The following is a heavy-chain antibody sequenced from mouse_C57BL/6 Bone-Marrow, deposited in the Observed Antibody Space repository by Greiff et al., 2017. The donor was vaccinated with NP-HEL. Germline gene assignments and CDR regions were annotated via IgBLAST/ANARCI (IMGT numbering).Heavy chain of an antibody. V-gene: IGHV5-17*01. Sequence: EVQLVESGGGLVKPGGSLKLSCAASGFTFSDYGMHWVRQAPEKGLEWVAYISSGSSTIYYADTVKGRFTISRDNAKNTLFLQMTSLRSEDTAMYYCARGDTTVEGAWFAYWGQGTLVTVSA. J-gene: IGHJ3*01. CDR3: ARGDTTVEGAWFAY. CDR1: GFTFSDYG. D-gene: IGHD1-1*01. CDR2: ISSGSSTI.